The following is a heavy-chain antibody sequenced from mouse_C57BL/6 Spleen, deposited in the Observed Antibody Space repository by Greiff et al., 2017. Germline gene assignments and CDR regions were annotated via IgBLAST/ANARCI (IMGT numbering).Heavy chain of an antibody. V-gene: IGHV1-54*01. CDR2: INPGSGGT. J-gene: IGHJ2*01. D-gene: IGHD3-2*02. CDR1: GYAFTNYL. CDR3: ARGGDSSGFHFDY. Sequence: QVQLQQSGAELVRPGTSVKVSCKASGYAFTNYLIEWVQQRPGQGLEWIGVINPGSGGTNYNEKFKGKATLTADKSSSTAYMQLSSLTSEDSAVYFCARGGDSSGFHFDYWGQGTTLTVSS.